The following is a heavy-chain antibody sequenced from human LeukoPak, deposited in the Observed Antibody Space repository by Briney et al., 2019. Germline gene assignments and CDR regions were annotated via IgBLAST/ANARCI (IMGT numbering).Heavy chain of an antibody. J-gene: IGHJ4*02. V-gene: IGHV4-59*01. D-gene: IGHD6-13*01. Sequence: PSETLSLTCTVSGGSISSYYWSWIRQPPGKGLEWIGYMDDSGSTNYNPSLKSRVTIAVDTSKNQFSLKLSSVTAADTAVYYCARGGIAAAALVHLDYWGQGTLVTVSS. CDR1: GGSISSYY. CDR3: ARGGIAAAALVHLDY. CDR2: MDDSGST.